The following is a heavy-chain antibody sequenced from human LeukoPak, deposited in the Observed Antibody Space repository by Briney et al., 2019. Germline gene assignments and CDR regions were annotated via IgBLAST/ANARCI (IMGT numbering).Heavy chain of an antibody. V-gene: IGHV3-74*01. Sequence: GGSLRLYCAASGFTFSRYSMHWVRQAPGKGLGWVSHVNSDGSGTDYADSVKGRFTISRDNAKNSLYLQMNSLRAEDTAVYYCAELGITMIGGVWGKGTTVTISS. CDR3: AELGITMIGGV. CDR2: VNSDGSGT. CDR1: GFTFSRYS. J-gene: IGHJ6*04. D-gene: IGHD3-10*02.